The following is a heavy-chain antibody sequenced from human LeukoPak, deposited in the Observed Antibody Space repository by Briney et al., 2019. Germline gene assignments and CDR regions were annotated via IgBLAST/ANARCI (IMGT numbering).Heavy chain of an antibody. CDR2: IYYSGST. CDR1: GGSISSYY. Sequence: PSETLSLTCTVSGGSISSYYWSWIRQPPGKGLEWIGYIYYSGSTNYNPSLKSRVTISVDTSKNQFSLKLSSVTAADTAVYYCARLDYGDYGEQYYYYYMDVWGKGTTVTVSS. J-gene: IGHJ6*03. D-gene: IGHD4-17*01. CDR3: ARLDYGDYGEQYYYYYMDV. V-gene: IGHV4-59*12.